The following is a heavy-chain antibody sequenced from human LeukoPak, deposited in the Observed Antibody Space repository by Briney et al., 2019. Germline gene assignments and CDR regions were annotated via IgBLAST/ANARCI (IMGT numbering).Heavy chain of an antibody. J-gene: IGHJ4*02. CDR1: GFTFSSYE. CDR2: ISSSGSTI. D-gene: IGHD6-6*01. V-gene: IGHV3-48*03. Sequence: GGSLRLSCAASGFTFSSYEMNWVRQAPGTGLEWVSYISSSGSTIYYADSVKGRFTISRDNAKNSLYLQMNSLRAEDTAVYYCARDIEYSSSSDGDYWGQGTLVTVSP. CDR3: ARDIEYSSSSDGDY.